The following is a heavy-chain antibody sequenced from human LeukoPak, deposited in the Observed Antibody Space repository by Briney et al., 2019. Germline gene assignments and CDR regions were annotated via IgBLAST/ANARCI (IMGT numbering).Heavy chain of an antibody. CDR3: ARGRYLTTRGGAAEGFLDY. J-gene: IGHJ4*02. D-gene: IGHD6-13*01. CDR2: INHAGST. V-gene: IGHV4-34*01. Sequence: MTSETLSLTCAASGGSLSGYYWNWIRQTPAKGLEWIGEINHAGSTNYNPSLKSRVTISVDTSQNQFSLSLRSVTAADTAVYYCARGRYLTTRGGAAEGFLDYWGQGSLVTVSA. CDR1: GGSLSGYY.